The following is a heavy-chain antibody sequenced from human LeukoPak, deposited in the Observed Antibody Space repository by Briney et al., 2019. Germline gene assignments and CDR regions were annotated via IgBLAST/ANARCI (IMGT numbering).Heavy chain of an antibody. D-gene: IGHD3-22*01. J-gene: IGHJ6*04. CDR2: INPNSGGT. CDR3: AREIKYYYDSSGYYTRQMDV. Sequence: VASVKVSCKASGYTFTGYYMHWVRQAPGQGLEWMGWINPNSGGTNYAQKFQGRVTMTRDTSISTAYMELSRLRSDDTAVYYCAREIKYYYDSSGYYTRQMDVWGKGTTVTVSS. V-gene: IGHV1-2*02. CDR1: GYTFTGYY.